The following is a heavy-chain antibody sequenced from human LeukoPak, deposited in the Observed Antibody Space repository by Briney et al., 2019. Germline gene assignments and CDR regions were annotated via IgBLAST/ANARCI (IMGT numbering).Heavy chain of an antibody. CDR2: IYYNGST. Sequence: SETLSLTCTVSGGSISSSSYYWGWIRQPPGKGLERIGSIYYNGSTYYNPSLKSRVTISLDTSKNQFSLKLSSVTAADTAVYYCAAQEGGRGSYPRGAFDIWGQGTMVTVSS. D-gene: IGHD1-26*01. CDR1: GGSISSSSYY. CDR3: AAQEGGRGSYPRGAFDI. V-gene: IGHV4-39*01. J-gene: IGHJ3*02.